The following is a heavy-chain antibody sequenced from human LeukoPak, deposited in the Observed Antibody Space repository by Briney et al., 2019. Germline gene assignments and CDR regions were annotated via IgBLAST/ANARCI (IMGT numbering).Heavy chain of an antibody. Sequence: PGGSLRLSCAASGFTFSGYYMTWIRQAPGKGLEWVSHITSTGATIYYADSVKGRLTIARDNAKNSLSLQMNSLRAEDTAVYYCARDRKWELLRWFDPWGQGTLVTVSS. CDR2: ITSTGATI. V-gene: IGHV3-11*01. CDR3: ARDRKWELLRWFDP. CDR1: GFTFSGYY. D-gene: IGHD1-26*01. J-gene: IGHJ5*02.